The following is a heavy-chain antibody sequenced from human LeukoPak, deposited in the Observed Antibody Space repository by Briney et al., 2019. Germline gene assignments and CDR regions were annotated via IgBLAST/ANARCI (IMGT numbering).Heavy chain of an antibody. Sequence: NASETLSLTCIVSGGSISSSSYYWGWIRQPPGKGLEWIGSIYYSGSTYYNPSLKSRVTVSVDTSKNQFSLKLSSVTAADTAVYYCARLGGYSYGYSGAFDIWGQGTMVTVSS. J-gene: IGHJ3*02. V-gene: IGHV4-39*01. CDR2: IYYSGST. CDR3: ARLGGYSYGYSGAFDI. CDR1: GGSISSSSYY. D-gene: IGHD5-18*01.